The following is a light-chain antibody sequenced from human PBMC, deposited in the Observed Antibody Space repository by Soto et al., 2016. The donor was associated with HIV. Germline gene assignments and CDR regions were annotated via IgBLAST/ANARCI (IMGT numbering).Light chain of an antibody. J-gene: IGKJ2*01. Sequence: DIQMTQSPSVMSASVGDRVTITCRASQGITNYLVWFQQKPGKVPQRLIYAASILQSGVPSRFSGSRSGTEFTLTISSLQPEDFATYYCQQSFHTPPDVTFGQGTKLEI. CDR2: AAS. CDR1: QGITNY. V-gene: IGKV1-17*03. CDR3: QQSFHTPPDVT.